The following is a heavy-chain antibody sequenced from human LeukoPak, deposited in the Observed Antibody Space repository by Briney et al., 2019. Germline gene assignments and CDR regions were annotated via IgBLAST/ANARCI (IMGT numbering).Heavy chain of an antibody. D-gene: IGHD3-22*01. Sequence: SETLSLTCTVSGGSISSDYWSWIRQPPGKGLEWIGYIYYLGATNYNPSLESRVAISTGTSKTQFSLKVTSVTAADTAVHYCAKEGSSGLFDSWGQGILVTVSS. V-gene: IGHV4-59*01. CDR2: IYYLGAT. CDR3: AKEGSSGLFDS. J-gene: IGHJ4*02. CDR1: GGSISSDY.